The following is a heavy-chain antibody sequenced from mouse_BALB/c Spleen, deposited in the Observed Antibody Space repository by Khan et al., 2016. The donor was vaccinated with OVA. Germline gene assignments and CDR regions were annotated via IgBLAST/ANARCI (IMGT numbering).Heavy chain of an antibody. CDR1: GYSITSDYV. CDR3: ARIYGGDFDY. Sequence: EVKLLESGPGLVKPSQSLSLTCTVTGYSITSDYVWNWIRRFPGNKLEWMGYISYSGNTKYNPSLKSRISITRDTSENQFFLQLNSVTIEDTATYYCARIYGGDFDYWGQGTTLTVSS. CDR2: ISYSGNT. J-gene: IGHJ2*01. D-gene: IGHD1-1*01. V-gene: IGHV3-2*02.